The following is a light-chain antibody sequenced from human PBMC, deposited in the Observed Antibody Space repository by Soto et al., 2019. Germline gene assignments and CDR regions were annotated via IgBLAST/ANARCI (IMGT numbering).Light chain of an antibody. Sequence: EIVLTQSPATLSLSPGERATLSCRASQSVGSYLAWYQQKPGQAPRLLIYGASNRATGIPERFSGSGSGTEFTLTISSLQPDDFATYYCQQYNSYSFGQGTKVDIK. CDR1: QSVGSY. CDR3: QQYNSYS. CDR2: GAS. J-gene: IGKJ1*01. V-gene: IGKV3-11*01.